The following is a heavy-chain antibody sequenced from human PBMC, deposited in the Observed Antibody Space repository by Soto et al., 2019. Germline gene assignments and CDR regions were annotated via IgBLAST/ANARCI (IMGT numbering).Heavy chain of an antibody. D-gene: IGHD3-16*01. V-gene: IGHV3-73*02. CDR1: GFAFSGSA. CDR3: TRDLFSYDYSGILWFDP. Sequence: EVQLVESGGGLVQPGGSLKLSCAASGFAFSGSAMYWVRQASGKGPEWVGRIRSKGHNYATEYAASVKGRFTISRDDSKNTAYLQMNSLQTEDTAVYYCTRDLFSYDYSGILWFDPWGQETLVTVSS. CDR2: IRSKGHNYAT. J-gene: IGHJ5*02.